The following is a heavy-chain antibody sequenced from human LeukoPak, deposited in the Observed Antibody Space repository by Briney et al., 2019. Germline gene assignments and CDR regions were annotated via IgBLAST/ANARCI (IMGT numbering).Heavy chain of an antibody. J-gene: IGHJ4*02. Sequence: XXVRXAPXXXXEXXGIINPSGCSTSYAQKFPGRVTMTRDTSTSTVYMELSSLRSEDTAVYYCARSPLGARWELLVFWGQGTLVTVSS. V-gene: IGHV1-46*01. D-gene: IGHD1-26*01. CDR3: ARSPLGARWELLVF. CDR2: INPSGCST.